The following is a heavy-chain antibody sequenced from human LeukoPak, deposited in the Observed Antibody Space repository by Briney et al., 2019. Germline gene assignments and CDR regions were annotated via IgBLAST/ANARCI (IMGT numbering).Heavy chain of an antibody. D-gene: IGHD1-14*01. V-gene: IGHV5-51*01. Sequence: GESLKISCKGSGYSFTDCWIGWVRQMSGKGLEWMGVIYPGDSDIRYSPSFQGQVTISADKSINTAYLQWSSLKASDTAMYYCARRSITASGMDVWGQGTTVTVSS. CDR2: IYPGDSDI. J-gene: IGHJ6*02. CDR3: ARRSITASGMDV. CDR1: GYSFTDCW.